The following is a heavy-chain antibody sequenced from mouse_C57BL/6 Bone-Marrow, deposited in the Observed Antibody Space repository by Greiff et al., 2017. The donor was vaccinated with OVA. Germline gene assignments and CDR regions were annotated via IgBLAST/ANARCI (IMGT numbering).Heavy chain of an antibody. CDR3: ARQGTGTGAMDY. CDR2: ISNLAYSI. V-gene: IGHV5-15*01. CDR1: GFTFSDYG. J-gene: IGHJ4*01. D-gene: IGHD4-1*01. Sequence: EVKLMESGGGLVQPGGSLKLSCAASGFTFSDYGMAWVRQAPRKGPEWVAFISNLAYSIYYADTVTGRFTISRENAKNTLYLEMSSLRSEDTAMDDCARQGTGTGAMDYWGQGTSVTVSS.